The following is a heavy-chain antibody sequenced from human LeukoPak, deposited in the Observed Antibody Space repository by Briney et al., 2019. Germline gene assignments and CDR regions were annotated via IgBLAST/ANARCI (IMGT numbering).Heavy chain of an antibody. D-gene: IGHD2-15*01. CDR2: IKQDASEK. J-gene: IGHJ4*02. CDR1: GFTFSSYS. Sequence: PGGSLRLSCAASGFTFSSYSMSWVRQAPGKGLEWVATIKQDASEKTYVDSVEGRFTSSRDNAKSSLFLQMDSLRAEDTAVYYCARFGMDAAIDYWGQGTLVTVSS. V-gene: IGHV3-7*01. CDR3: ARFGMDAAIDY.